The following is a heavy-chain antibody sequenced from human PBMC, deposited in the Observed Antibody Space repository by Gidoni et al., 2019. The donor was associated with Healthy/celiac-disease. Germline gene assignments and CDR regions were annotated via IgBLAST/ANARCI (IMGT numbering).Heavy chain of an antibody. J-gene: IGHJ6*02. Sequence: QVQLVESGGGVVQPGRSLRLSCAASGFTFRSYAMHWVRQAPGKGLEWVAVISYDGSNKYYADSVKGRFTISRDNSKNTLYLQMNSLRAEDTAVYYCARERPVLDTDYGMDVWGQGTTVTVSS. CDR3: ARERPVLDTDYGMDV. CDR1: GFTFRSYA. D-gene: IGHD5-18*01. CDR2: ISYDGSNK. V-gene: IGHV3-30-3*01.